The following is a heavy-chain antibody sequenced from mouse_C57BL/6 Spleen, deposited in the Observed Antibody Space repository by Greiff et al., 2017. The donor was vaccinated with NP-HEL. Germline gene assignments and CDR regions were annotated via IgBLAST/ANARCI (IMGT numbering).Heavy chain of an antibody. Sequence: VQLQQSGPELVKPGASVKISCKASGYAFSSSWMNWVKQRPGKGLEWIGRIYPGDGDNNYNGKFKGKATLTADKSSSTAYMQLSSLPSEDSAVYFGARTGRGNAMDYWGQGTSVTVSS. D-gene: IGHD4-1*01. CDR2: IYPGDGDN. J-gene: IGHJ4*01. V-gene: IGHV1-82*01. CDR3: ARTGRGNAMDY. CDR1: GYAFSSSW.